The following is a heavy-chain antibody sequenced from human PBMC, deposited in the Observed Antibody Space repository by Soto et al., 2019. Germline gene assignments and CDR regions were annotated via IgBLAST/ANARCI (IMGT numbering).Heavy chain of an antibody. D-gene: IGHD1-26*01. CDR2: ISSSSTI. Sequence: GSLRLSCAASGFTFSTYSMNWVRQAPGKGLEWVSSISSSSTIYYADSVKSRFTISRDNVQNSLYLQMHSLRAEDTAVYYCARGLISGSHYSGGWYYFDSWGQGTQVTVSS. CDR3: ARGLISGSHYSGGWYYFDS. J-gene: IGHJ4*02. CDR1: GFTFSTYS. V-gene: IGHV3-48*01.